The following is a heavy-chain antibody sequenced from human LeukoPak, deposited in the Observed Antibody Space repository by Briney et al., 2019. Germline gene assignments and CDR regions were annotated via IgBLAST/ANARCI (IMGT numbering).Heavy chain of an antibody. D-gene: IGHD4/OR15-4a*01. J-gene: IGHJ4*02. CDR3: AKERDYGPADY. Sequence: PGGSLRLSCAASGFIFNKHAMSWVRQAPGKGLEWVSGLSGSGSSTDYADSVKGRFTVSRDNSKNTLFLQVNSLRAEDTAIYYCAKERDYGPADYWGQGTLVTVSS. CDR2: LSGSGSST. CDR1: GFIFNKHA. V-gene: IGHV3-23*01.